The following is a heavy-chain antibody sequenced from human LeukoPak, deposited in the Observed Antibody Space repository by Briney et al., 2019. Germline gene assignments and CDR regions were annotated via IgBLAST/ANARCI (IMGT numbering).Heavy chain of an antibody. CDR1: GFTFSSYW. CDR3: TRDTGCSGGTCYSFYDY. J-gene: IGHJ4*02. V-gene: IGHV3-7*01. CDR2: IKQDGSEK. D-gene: IGHD2-15*01. Sequence: GGSLRLSCAASGFTFSSYWMTWVRQAPGKGLEWVANIKQDGSEKYYVDSVKGRFTISRDNAKNSLYLQMNSLRAEDTAVYYCTRDTGCSGGTCYSFYDYWGRGTLVTVSS.